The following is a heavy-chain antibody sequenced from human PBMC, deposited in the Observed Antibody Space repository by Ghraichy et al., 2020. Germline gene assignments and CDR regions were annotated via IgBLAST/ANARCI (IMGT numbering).Heavy chain of an antibody. CDR1: GFTFSTYS. CDR3: ARGGSYYHGFDY. D-gene: IGHD1-26*01. V-gene: IGHV3-48*02. J-gene: IGHJ4*02. CDR2: ISSSSSTI. Sequence: GGSLRLSCAASGFTFSTYSINWVRQAPGKGLDWVSYISSSSSTIYYADSVKGRFTISRDNAKNSVYLQMNSLRDEDTAVYYCARGGSYYHGFDYWGQGTLVTVSS.